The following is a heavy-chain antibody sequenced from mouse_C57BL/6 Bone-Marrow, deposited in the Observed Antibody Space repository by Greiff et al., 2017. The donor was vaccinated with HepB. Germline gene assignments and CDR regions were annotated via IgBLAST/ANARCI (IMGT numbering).Heavy chain of an antibody. D-gene: IGHD2-1*01. CDR2: IDPSDSYT. J-gene: IGHJ3*01. CDR1: GYTFTSYW. Sequence: QVQLQQPGAELVRPGTSVKLSCKASGYTFTSYWIHWVKQRPGQGLEWIGVIDPSDSYTNYNQKFKGKATLTVDTSSSTAYMQLSSLTSEDSAVYYCARSGLLWSRAYWGQGTLVTVSA. CDR3: ARSGLLWSRAY. V-gene: IGHV1-59*01.